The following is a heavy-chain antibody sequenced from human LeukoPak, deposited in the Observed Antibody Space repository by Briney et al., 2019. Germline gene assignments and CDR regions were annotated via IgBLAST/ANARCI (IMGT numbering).Heavy chain of an antibody. CDR1: GFTFSSYW. D-gene: IGHD5-18*01. CDR2: IKQDGSEK. Sequence: PGGSLRLSCAASGFTFSSYWMSWVRQAPGKGLEWVANIKQDGSEKYYVDSVKGRFTISRDNAKNSLYLQMNSLRAEDTAVYYCARDLDTAMVTSYYFDYWGQGTLVTVSS. CDR3: ARDLDTAMVTSYYFDY. V-gene: IGHV3-7*01. J-gene: IGHJ4*02.